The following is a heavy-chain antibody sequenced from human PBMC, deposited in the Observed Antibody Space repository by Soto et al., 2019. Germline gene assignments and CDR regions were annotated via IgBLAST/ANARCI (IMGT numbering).Heavy chain of an antibody. V-gene: IGHV1-24*01. CDR3: AAIRYYASAFDI. J-gene: IGHJ3*02. CDR2: FDPENVET. CDR1: GYSLTDLS. D-gene: IGHD3-16*01. Sequence: ASVKCSCKVSGYSLTDLSIPWVRQGRGKVLDWMGGFDPENVETIYAQKFQGRLTMTEDTSTDTAYMELTSLRSEDTAVYYCAAIRYYASAFDIWGQGTMVTGS.